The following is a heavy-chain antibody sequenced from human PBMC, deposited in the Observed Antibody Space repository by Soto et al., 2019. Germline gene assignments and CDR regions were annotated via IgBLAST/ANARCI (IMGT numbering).Heavy chain of an antibody. CDR3: ATSGGGWLQPPV. V-gene: IGHV3-7*03. CDR1: GFTFRSNW. D-gene: IGHD5-12*01. CDR2: IKQDGSEK. Sequence: VGSLRLSCEASGFTFRSNWMSWVRQAPGKGLEWVANIKQDGSEKYYVDSVKGRFTISRDNAKNSLYLQMNSLRAEDTAVYYCATSGGGWLQPPVWGQGTLVTVSS. J-gene: IGHJ4*02.